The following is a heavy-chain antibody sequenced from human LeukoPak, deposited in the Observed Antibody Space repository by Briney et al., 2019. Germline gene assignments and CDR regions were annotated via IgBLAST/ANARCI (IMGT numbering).Heavy chain of an antibody. CDR1: GGTFSSYA. V-gene: IGHV1-69*06. CDR2: IIPIFGTA. CDR3: ARGAGDYGDYLAYWYFDL. J-gene: IGHJ2*01. Sequence: GPSVKVSCKASGGTFSSYAISWGRQAAGHGLEWMGGIIPIFGTANYAQKFQGRVTITADKSTSTAYMELSSLRSEDTAVYYCARGAGDYGDYLAYWYFDLWGRGTLVTVSS. D-gene: IGHD4-17*01.